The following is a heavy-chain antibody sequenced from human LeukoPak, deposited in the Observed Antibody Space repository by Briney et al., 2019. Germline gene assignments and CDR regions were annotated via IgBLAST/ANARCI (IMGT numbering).Heavy chain of an antibody. CDR3: ARDSYGDYGNNWFDP. CDR2: ISSSSSYI. CDR1: GFTFSSYS. V-gene: IGHV3-21*01. J-gene: IGHJ5*02. D-gene: IGHD4-17*01. Sequence: PGGSLRLSCAASGFTFSSYSMNWVRQAPGKGLEWVSSISSSSSYIYYADSVKGRFTISRDNAKNSLYLQMNSLRAEDTAVYYCARDSYGDYGNNWFDPWGQGTLVTVSS.